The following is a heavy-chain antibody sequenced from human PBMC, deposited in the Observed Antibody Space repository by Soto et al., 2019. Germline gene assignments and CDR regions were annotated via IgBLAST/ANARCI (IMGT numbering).Heavy chain of an antibody. CDR1: GGSFSGYY. CDR3: ARGLGDIVVVPAAQKVDYYYYMDV. D-gene: IGHD2-2*01. V-gene: IGHV4-34*01. CDR2: INHSGST. Sequence: SETLSLTCAVYGGSFSGYYWSWIRQPPGKGLEWIGEINHSGSTNYNPSLKSRVTISVDTSKNQFSLKLSSVTAADTAVYYCARGLGDIVVVPAAQKVDYYYYMDVWGKGTTVTVSS. J-gene: IGHJ6*03.